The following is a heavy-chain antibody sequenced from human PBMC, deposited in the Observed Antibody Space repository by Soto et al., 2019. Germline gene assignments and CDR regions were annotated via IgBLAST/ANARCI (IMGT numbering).Heavy chain of an antibody. D-gene: IGHD4-17*01. CDR3: AREAPSGDPSDY. CDR1: GFTFSGYW. V-gene: IGHV3-74*01. J-gene: IGHJ4*02. Sequence: EVQLVESGGGLVQPGGSLRLSCAASGFTFSGYWMHWVRQAPGKGLVWVSRINSDGSSTSYADSVKGRFTISRDNAKNTLYLQMNSLRAEDKAVYYWAREAPSGDPSDYWGQGTLVTVSS. CDR2: INSDGSST.